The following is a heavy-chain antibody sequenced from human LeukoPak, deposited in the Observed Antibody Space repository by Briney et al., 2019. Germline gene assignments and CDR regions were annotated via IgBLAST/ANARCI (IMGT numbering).Heavy chain of an antibody. CDR2: INHSGST. CDR1: GGSFSGYY. D-gene: IGHD6-13*01. J-gene: IGHJ4*02. V-gene: IGHV4-34*01. Sequence: PSETLSLTCAVYGGSFSGYYWSWIRQPPGKGLEWIGEINHSGSTNYNPSLKSRVTISVDTSKNQFSLQLSAVTAADTAVYYCARGYIAAAGKPFDYWGQGTLVTVSS. CDR3: ARGYIAAAGKPFDY.